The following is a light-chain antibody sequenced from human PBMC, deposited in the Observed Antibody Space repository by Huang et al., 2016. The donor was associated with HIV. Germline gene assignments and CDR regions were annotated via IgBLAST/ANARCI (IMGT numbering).Light chain of an antibody. CDR1: QSVGNW. CDR2: TAS. V-gene: IGKV1-5*03. CDR3: QQYNRFYT. J-gene: IGKJ2*01. Sequence: DIQMTQSPSTLSASVGDRVTITCRASQSVGNWLAWYQQKPGQAPNLLIDTASTLQNGVPSRFSGSGSETEFTLTINSLQPDDFATYYCQQYNRFYTFGQGTRLDSK.